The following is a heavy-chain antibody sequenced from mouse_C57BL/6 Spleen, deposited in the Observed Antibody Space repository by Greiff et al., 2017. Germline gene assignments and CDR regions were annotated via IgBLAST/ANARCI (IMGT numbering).Heavy chain of an antibody. J-gene: IGHJ4*01. Sequence: VQGVESGPGLVQPSQSLSITCTVSGFSLTSYGVHWVRQSPGKGLEWLGVIWSGGSTDYNAAFISRLSISKDNSKSQVFFKMNSLQADDTAIYYCASAPLHYYAMDYWGQGTSVTVSS. CDR1: GFSLTSYG. V-gene: IGHV2-2*01. CDR2: IWSGGST. CDR3: ASAPLHYYAMDY.